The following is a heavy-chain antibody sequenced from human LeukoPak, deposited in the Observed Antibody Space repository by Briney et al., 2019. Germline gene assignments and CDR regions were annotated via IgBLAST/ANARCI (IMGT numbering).Heavy chain of an antibody. D-gene: IGHD6-19*01. CDR1: GFTFSSFA. CDR2: IYSDGSRT. J-gene: IGHJ4*02. Sequence: GGSLRLSCAASGFTFSSFAMHWVRQAPGKGLEYLSAIYSDGSRTYYADSVKGRFTISRDNSKSTLYFEMSSLRVEDTVVYYCFKSPGSGWPVWGQGTLLTVSS. CDR3: FKSPGSGWPV. V-gene: IGHV3-64D*06.